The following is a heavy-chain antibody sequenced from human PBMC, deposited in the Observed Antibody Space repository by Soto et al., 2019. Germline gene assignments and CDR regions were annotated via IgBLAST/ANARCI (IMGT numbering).Heavy chain of an antibody. J-gene: IGHJ4*02. CDR3: AGGVQYYDFWSGYPQIDY. Sequence: GGSLRLSCAASGFTFSSYGMHWVRQAPGKGLEWVAVIWYDGSNKYYADSVKGRFTISRDNSKNTLYLQMNSLRAEDTAVYYCAGGVQYYDFWSGYPQIDYWGQGTLVTVSS. D-gene: IGHD3-3*01. V-gene: IGHV3-33*01. CDR1: GFTFSSYG. CDR2: IWYDGSNK.